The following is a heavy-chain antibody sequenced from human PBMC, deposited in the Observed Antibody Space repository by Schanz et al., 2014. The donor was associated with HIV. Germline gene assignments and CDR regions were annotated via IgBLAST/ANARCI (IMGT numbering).Heavy chain of an antibody. CDR2: ISYDGSNK. V-gene: IGHV3-30-3*01. D-gene: IGHD2-15*01. Sequence: QVQLVESGGGVVQPGRSLRLSCAASEFIFSSYAMHWVRQAPGKGLEWVAAISYDGSNKYYVDSVKGRFTISRDNSKNTLYLQMNSLRAEDTAVYYCARGGIWEWDQPDFDYWGQGTLVTVSS. CDR1: EFIFSSYA. J-gene: IGHJ4*02. CDR3: ARGGIWEWDQPDFDY.